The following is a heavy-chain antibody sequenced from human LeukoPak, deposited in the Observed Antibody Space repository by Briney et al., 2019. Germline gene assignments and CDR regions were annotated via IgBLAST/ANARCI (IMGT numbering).Heavy chain of an antibody. V-gene: IGHV1-2*02. J-gene: IGHJ4*02. CDR3: ARLIVVPAAMGSGTLDY. Sequence: ASVKVSCKASGYTFTDYYTHWVRQAPGQGPEWMGWINPNTGGTNYAQKFQGRVTISADKSISTAYLQWSSLKASDTAMYYCARLIVVPAAMGSGTLDYWGQGTLVTVSS. CDR1: GYTFTDYY. D-gene: IGHD2-2*01. CDR2: INPNTGGT.